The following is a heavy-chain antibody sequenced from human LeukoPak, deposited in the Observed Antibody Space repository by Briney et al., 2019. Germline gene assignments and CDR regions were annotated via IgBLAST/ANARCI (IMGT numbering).Heavy chain of an antibody. Sequence: GESLKISCKGSGYSFTSYWIGWVRQMPGKGLEWMGIIYPGGSDTRYSPSFQGQVTISADKSISTAYLQWSSLKASDTAMYYCARFGWNDFGVPGVLDYWGQGTLVTVSS. J-gene: IGHJ4*02. CDR3: ARFGWNDFGVPGVLDY. V-gene: IGHV5-51*01. D-gene: IGHD1-1*01. CDR1: GYSFTSYW. CDR2: IYPGGSDT.